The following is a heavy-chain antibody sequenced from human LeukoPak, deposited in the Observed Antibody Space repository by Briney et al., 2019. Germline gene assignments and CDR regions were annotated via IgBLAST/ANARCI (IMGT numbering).Heavy chain of an antibody. J-gene: IGHJ6*02. CDR1: GGSISSYY. CDR3: ARVPEGCSSTRCGMDV. Sequence: SETLSLTCTVSGGSISSYYWSWIRQPAGKGLEWIGSIYYSGSTYYNPSLKSRVTISVDTSKNQFSLKLSSVTAADTAVYYCARVPEGCSSTRCGMDVWGQGTTVTVSS. CDR2: IYYSGST. V-gene: IGHV4-4*07. D-gene: IGHD2-2*01.